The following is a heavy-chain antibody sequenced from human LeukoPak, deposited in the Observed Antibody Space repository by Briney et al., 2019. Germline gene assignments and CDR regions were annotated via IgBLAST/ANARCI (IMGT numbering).Heavy chain of an antibody. J-gene: IGHJ4*02. CDR3: ARDRCSGGSCAFEY. D-gene: IGHD2-15*01. V-gene: IGHV1-18*01. CDR1: GYTFTSYG. Sequence: VASVKVSCKASGYTFTSYGISWVRQAPGQGLEWMGWISAYNGNTNYAQKLQGRVTMTTDTSTSTAYMEVRSLRSDDTAVYYCARDRCSGGSCAFEYWGQGSLVTVSS. CDR2: ISAYNGNT.